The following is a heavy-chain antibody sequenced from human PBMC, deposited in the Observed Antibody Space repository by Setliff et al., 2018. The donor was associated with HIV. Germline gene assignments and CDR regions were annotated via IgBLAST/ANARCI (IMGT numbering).Heavy chain of an antibody. Sequence: ASETLSLTCTVSGDSISSHSWSWIRQPPGKGLEWIGTLYHSGSPIYNSSLKSRVTISGDPSNNQLSLSLSSVTAADTAVYYCARPVSKYFYGMDVWGLGTTVTVSS. CDR3: ARPVSKYFYGMDV. V-gene: IGHV4-59*11. CDR2: LYHSGSP. J-gene: IGHJ6*02. CDR1: GDSISSHS.